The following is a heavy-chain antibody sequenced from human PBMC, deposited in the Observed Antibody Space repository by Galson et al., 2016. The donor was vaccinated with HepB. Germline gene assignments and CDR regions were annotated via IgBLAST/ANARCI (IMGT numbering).Heavy chain of an antibody. CDR2: IFHSGST. CDR3: ARHDTWWQHLINWFDP. V-gene: IGHV4-4*02. J-gene: IGHJ5*02. D-gene: IGHD2-15*01. CDR1: GGSVSSHNW. Sequence: SETLSLTCGVSGGSVSSHNWWSWVRQPPGKGLEWIGEIFHSGSTNYNPSLKSRVTISVDTSKNQFSLKLSSVTAADTAVYSCARHDTWWQHLINWFDPWGQGTLVTVSS.